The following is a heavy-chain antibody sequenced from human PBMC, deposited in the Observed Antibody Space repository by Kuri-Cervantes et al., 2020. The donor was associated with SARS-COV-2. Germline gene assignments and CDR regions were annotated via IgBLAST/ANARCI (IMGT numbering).Heavy chain of an antibody. CDR3: ARSNEYSSSSGIDY. CDR2: IYHSGST. V-gene: IGHV4-4*02. J-gene: IGHJ4*02. CDR1: GGSTSSSNW. D-gene: IGHD6-6*01. Sequence: SETLSLTCAVSGGSTSSSNWWSWVRQPPGKGLEWIGEIYHSGSTNYNPSLKSRVTISVDTSKNQFSLKLSSVTAADTAVYYCARSNEYSSSSGIDYWGQGTLVTVSS.